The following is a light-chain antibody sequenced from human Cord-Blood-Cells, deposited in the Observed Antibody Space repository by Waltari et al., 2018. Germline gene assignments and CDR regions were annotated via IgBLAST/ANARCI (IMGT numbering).Light chain of an antibody. V-gene: IGLV2-14*01. J-gene: IGLJ2*01. CDR2: EVS. CDR1: SSDVGGYNY. CDR3: ISYTSSSTVV. Sequence: QSALTQPASVSGSPGQSITISCTGTSSDVGGYNYVSWYQQHPGKAPKLMIYEVSKRPSGVSNRFSGSKAGNTASLPISGLQAEDEADYYCISYTSSSTVVFGGGTKLTVL.